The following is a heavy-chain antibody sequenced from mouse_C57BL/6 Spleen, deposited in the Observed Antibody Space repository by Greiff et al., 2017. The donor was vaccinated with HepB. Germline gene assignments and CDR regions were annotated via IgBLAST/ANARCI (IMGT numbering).Heavy chain of an antibody. Sequence: QVQLQQPGAELVMPGASVKLSCKASGYTFTSYWMHWVKQRPGQGLEWIGEIDPSDSYTNYNQKFKGKSTLTVDKSSSTAYMQLSSLTSEDSAVYYGARSDYYGSKAWFAYWGQGTLVTVSA. CDR3: ARSDYYGSKAWFAY. CDR1: GYTFTSYW. CDR2: IDPSDSYT. D-gene: IGHD1-1*01. V-gene: IGHV1-69*01. J-gene: IGHJ3*01.